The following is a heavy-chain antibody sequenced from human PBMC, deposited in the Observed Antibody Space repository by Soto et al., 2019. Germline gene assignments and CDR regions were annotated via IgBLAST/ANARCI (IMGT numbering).Heavy chain of an antibody. CDR2: INHSGRT. CDR3: ARKGAAGTRAPYYYYGMDV. V-gene: IGHV4-34*01. D-gene: IGHD6-13*01. J-gene: IGHJ6*02. CDR1: GGSFSGYY. Sequence: QVQLQQWGAGLLKPSETLSLTCAVYGGSFSGYYWSWIRQPPGKGLEWIGEINHSGRTNYNPSLKRRVTISVDTSKNQFSLKLSSVTAADTAVYYCARKGAAGTRAPYYYYGMDVWGQGTTVTVSS.